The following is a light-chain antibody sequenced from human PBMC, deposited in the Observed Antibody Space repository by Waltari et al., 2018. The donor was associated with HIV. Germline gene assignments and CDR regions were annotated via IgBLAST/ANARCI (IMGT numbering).Light chain of an antibody. J-gene: IGLJ2*01. V-gene: IGLV2-8*01. Sequence: XXDXXGXKHCSWYQQHPDKAPKLLXXXXXKRPSGVXDXXXXXXSXXTASLTVSGLQAEDEADYYCSSYAGSNVIFGGGTKLTVL. CDR1: XXDXXGXKH. CDR3: SSYAGSNVI. CDR2: XXX.